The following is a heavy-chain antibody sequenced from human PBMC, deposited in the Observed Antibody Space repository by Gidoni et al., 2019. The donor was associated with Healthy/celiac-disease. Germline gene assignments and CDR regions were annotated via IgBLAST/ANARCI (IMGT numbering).Heavy chain of an antibody. D-gene: IGHD6-13*01. CDR2: IYYSGST. V-gene: IGHV4-59*08. CDR3: ARPYSSSWYQLCY. CDR1: GGSISSYY. J-gene: IGHJ4*02. Sequence: QVQLQESGPGLVKPSEPLSLTCTVSGGSISSYYWSWIRQPPGKGLEWIGYIYYSGSTNYNPSLKSRVTISVDTSKNQFSLKLSSVTAADTAVYYCARPYSSSWYQLCYWSQGTLVTVSS.